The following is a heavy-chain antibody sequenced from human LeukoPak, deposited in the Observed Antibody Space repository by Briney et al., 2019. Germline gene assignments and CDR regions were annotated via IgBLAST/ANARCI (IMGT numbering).Heavy chain of an antibody. J-gene: IGHJ4*02. CDR3: ARHVSGSSRYHDY. CDR2: IIPIFGTA. CDR1: GGTFSSYA. V-gene: IGHV1-69*13. D-gene: IGHD1-26*01. Sequence: GASVKVSCKDSGGTFSSYAISWVRQAPGQGLEWMGGIIPIFGTANYAQKFQGRVTITADESTSTAYMELSSLRSEDTAVYYCARHVSGSSRYHDYWGQGTLVTVSS.